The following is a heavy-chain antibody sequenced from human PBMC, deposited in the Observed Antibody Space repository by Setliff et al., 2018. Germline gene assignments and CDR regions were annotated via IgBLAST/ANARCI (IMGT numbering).Heavy chain of an antibody. D-gene: IGHD4-4*01. CDR3: AGRHDYSNY. Sequence: GGSLRLSCAASRFTFSNYWMSWVRQAPGKGLEWVANIREDGSEKYYVDSVKGRFTISRDNAKNSLYLQMNSLRAEDTAVYYCAGRHDYSNYWGQGTLVTVSS. CDR2: IREDGSEK. CDR1: RFTFSNYW. V-gene: IGHV3-7*01. J-gene: IGHJ4*02.